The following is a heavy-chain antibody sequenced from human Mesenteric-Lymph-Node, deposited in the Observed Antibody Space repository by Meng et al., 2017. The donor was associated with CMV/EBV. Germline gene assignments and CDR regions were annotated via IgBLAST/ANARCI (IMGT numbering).Heavy chain of an antibody. J-gene: IGHJ6*02. Sequence: GESLKISCAASGFPFSDYYMSWIRQAPGKGLEWVSSINPSGNDGYYSDSVKGRFTISRDNSKNTLYLQMNSLRAEDTAVYYCAREGAEKYCSCTSCYAVGMDVWGQGTTVTVSS. D-gene: IGHD2-2*01. V-gene: IGHV3-11*01. CDR1: GFPFSDYY. CDR2: INPSGNDG. CDR3: AREGAEKYCSCTSCYAVGMDV.